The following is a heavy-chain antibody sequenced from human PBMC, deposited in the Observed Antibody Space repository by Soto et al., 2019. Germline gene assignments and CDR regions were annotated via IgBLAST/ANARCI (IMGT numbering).Heavy chain of an antibody. CDR1: GFIVSDTY. V-gene: IGHV3-66*01. Sequence: GGSLRLSCTASGFIVSDTYMNWVRQAPGKGLEWVSVISNRGDTHYADSVRGRFSLSRDIADNTLHLQMNNLRVEDTAVYYCAREPRYCRGGSCSITGDAFDIWGQGTMVTVS. J-gene: IGHJ3*02. CDR2: ISNRGDT. CDR3: AREPRYCRGGSCSITGDAFDI. D-gene: IGHD2-15*01.